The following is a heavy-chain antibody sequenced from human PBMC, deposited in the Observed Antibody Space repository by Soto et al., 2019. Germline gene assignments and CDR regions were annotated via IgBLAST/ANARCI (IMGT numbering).Heavy chain of an antibody. CDR2: IIPIFGTA. J-gene: IGHJ5*02. CDR1: VGTFSSYA. D-gene: IGHD3-22*01. CDR3: ARDKQIENWFDP. Sequence: QVQLVQSGAEVKKPGSSVKVSCKASVGTFSSYAISWVRQAPGQGLEWMGGIIPIFGTANYVQKFQGRVTITADESTSTAYMELSSLRSEDTAVYYCARDKQIENWFDPWGQRTLVTVSS. V-gene: IGHV1-69*01.